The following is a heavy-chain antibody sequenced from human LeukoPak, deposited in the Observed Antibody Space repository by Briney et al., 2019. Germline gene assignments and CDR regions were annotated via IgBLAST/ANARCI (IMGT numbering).Heavy chain of an antibody. Sequence: SETLSLTCTVSGGSISSYYWSWIRQSPGKGLEWIGYIYYSGSTNYNPSLKSRVTISVDTSKNQFSLKLSSVTAADTAVYYCANMYGRDSGYYYYYYMDVGGKGTTVTVPS. CDR3: ANMYGRDSGYYYYYYMDV. D-gene: IGHD4-23*01. CDR1: GGSISSYY. V-gene: IGHV4-59*08. CDR2: IYYSGST. J-gene: IGHJ6*03.